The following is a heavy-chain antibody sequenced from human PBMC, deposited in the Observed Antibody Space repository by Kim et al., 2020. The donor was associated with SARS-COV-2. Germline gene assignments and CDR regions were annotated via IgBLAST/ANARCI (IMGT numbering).Heavy chain of an antibody. D-gene: IGHD2-2*01. CDR2: ISGDGGST. CDR1: GFTFDDYA. V-gene: IGHV3-43*02. J-gene: IGHJ6*02. Sequence: GGSLRLSCAASGFTFDDYAMHWVRQAPGKGLEWVSLISGDGGSTYYADSVKGRFTISRDNSKNSLYLQMNSLRTEDTALYYCAKEGYCSSTSCYGRYGMDVWGQGTTVTVSS. CDR3: AKEGYCSSTSCYGRYGMDV.